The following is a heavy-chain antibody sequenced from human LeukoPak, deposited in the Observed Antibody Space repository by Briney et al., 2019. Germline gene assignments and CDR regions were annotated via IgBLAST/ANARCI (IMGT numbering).Heavy chain of an antibody. J-gene: IGHJ6*04. CDR1: GGSFSGYY. V-gene: IGHV4-59*10. CDR3: ARTPYYGSGSYRVLDV. Sequence: PSETLSLTCAVYGGSFSGYYWSWIRQPAGKGLEWIGRIYTSGSTNYNPSLKSRVTMSVDTSKNQFSLKLSSVTAADTAVYYCARTPYYGSGSYRVLDVWGKGTTVTISS. D-gene: IGHD3-10*01. CDR2: IYTSGST.